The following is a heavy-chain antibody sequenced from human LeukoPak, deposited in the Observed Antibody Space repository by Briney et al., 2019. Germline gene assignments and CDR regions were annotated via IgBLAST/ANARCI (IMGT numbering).Heavy chain of an antibody. Sequence: GRSLRLSCAASGFTFSSYGMHWVRQAPGKGLEWVSSISGSNSYIFYADSVKGRFTVSRDNAKDSLYLQMNSLRAEDTAVYYCARALTTLTYEGYWGQGTLVTVSS. CDR1: GFTFSSYG. D-gene: IGHD1-1*01. CDR2: ISGSNSYI. V-gene: IGHV3-21*01. J-gene: IGHJ4*02. CDR3: ARALTTLTYEGY.